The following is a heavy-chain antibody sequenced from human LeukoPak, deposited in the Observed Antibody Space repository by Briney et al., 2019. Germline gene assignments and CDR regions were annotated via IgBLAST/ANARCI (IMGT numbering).Heavy chain of an antibody. CDR2: ISAYNGNT. CDR1: GYTFTSYG. CDR3: ARDQGSSSVNWFDP. J-gene: IGHJ5*02. D-gene: IGHD6-13*01. V-gene: IGHV1-18*01. Sequence: ASVKVSCKASGYTFTSYGISWVRQAPGQGLEWMGWISAYNGNTNYAQKLQGRVTMTTDTSTSTAYMELRSLRSDDTAVYYWARDQGSSSVNWFDPWGQGTLVTVSS.